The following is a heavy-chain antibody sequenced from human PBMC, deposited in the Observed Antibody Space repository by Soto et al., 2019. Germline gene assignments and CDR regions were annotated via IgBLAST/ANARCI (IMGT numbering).Heavy chain of an antibody. CDR1: GGSFSGYY. D-gene: IGHD3-3*01. CDR3: ARVGLFITIFGVVTRSYYYYYMDV. Sequence: SETLSLTCAVYGGSFSGYYWSWIRQPPGKGLEWIGEINHSGSTNYNPSLKSRVTISVDTSKNQFSLKLSSVTAADTAVYYCARVGLFITIFGVVTRSYYYYYMDVWGKGTTVTVSS. CDR2: INHSGST. V-gene: IGHV4-34*01. J-gene: IGHJ6*03.